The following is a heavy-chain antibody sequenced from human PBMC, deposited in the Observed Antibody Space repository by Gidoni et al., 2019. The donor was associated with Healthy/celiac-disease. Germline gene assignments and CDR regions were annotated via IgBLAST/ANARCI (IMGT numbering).Heavy chain of an antibody. V-gene: IGHV1-58*01. J-gene: IGHJ6*02. CDR1: GFTFTSSA. CDR2: IVVGSGNT. D-gene: IGHD2-2*01. CDR3: AAGYCSSTSCYYHYYYGMDV. Sequence: HMQLVQSGPEVKKPGTSVKVSCKASGFTFTSSAVQWVRQARGQRLEWIGWIVVGSGNTNYAQKFQERVTITRDMSTSTAYMELSSLRSEDTAVYYCAAGYCSSTSCYYHYYYGMDVWGQGTTVTVSS.